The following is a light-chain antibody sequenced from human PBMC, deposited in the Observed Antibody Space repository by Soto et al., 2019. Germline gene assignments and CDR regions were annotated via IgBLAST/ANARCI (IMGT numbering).Light chain of an antibody. V-gene: IGKV3-20*01. Sequence: ALAQSPVALSLSPGERATLSCRASQSVSTDLAWYQQKPGQAPRLLIYGASTRATGIADRFSGSGSGTDFTLSISRLEPEDFAVYYCHQYGSSPQTFGQGTKVDIK. J-gene: IGKJ1*01. CDR1: QSVSTD. CDR2: GAS. CDR3: HQYGSSPQT.